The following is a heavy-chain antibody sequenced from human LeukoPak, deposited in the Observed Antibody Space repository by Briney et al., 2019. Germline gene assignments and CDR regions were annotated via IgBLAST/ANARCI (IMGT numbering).Heavy chain of an antibody. Sequence: GASVKVSCKASGYTFTSYDINWVRQATGQGLEWMGWMNPNRGNTGYAQKFQGRVTMTRNTSISTAYMELSSLRSEDTAVYYCARGTPTDAYSSGWYWWGQGTLVTVSS. V-gene: IGHV1-8*01. CDR1: GYTFTSYD. CDR2: MNPNRGNT. CDR3: ARGTPTDAYSSGWYW. D-gene: IGHD6-19*01. J-gene: IGHJ4*02.